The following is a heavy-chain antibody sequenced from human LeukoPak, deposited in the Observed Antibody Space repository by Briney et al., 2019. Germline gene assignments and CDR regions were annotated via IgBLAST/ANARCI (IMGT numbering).Heavy chain of an antibody. CDR3: ARDSEAAAGLSFDY. Sequence: ASVKVSCKASGYTXADYYVHRVRQAPGQGLEWVGWIRPKSGGTNYAQKFQGRVTMTRDTSISTAYMEQSRLTSDDTAVYYCARDSEAAAGLSFDYWGQGTLVTVSS. V-gene: IGHV1-2*02. CDR1: GYTXADYY. J-gene: IGHJ4*02. D-gene: IGHD6-13*01. CDR2: IRPKSGGT.